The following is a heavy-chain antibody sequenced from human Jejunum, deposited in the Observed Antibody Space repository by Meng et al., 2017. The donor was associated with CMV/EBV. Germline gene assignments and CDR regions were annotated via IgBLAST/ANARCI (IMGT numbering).Heavy chain of an antibody. CDR2: MSSSSSYI. CDR3: ARLSGGYCSSTSCYYYYGMDV. D-gene: IGHD2-2*01. V-gene: IGHV3-21*01. J-gene: IGHJ6*02. Sequence: GSRTATRKGLEEVSSMSSSSSYIYYADSVKGRFTISRDNAKNSLYLQMNSLRAEDTAVYYCARLSGGYCSSTSCYYYYGMDVWGQGTTVTVSS.